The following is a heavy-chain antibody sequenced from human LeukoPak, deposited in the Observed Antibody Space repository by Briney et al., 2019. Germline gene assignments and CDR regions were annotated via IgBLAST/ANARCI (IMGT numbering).Heavy chain of an antibody. CDR2: IYYSGST. Sequence: SETLSLTCTVSGDSISSYYWSWIRQPPGKGLEWIGYIYYSGSTNYNPSLKSRVTISVDTSKNQFSLKLSSVTAADTAVYYCARSEDGIAAAFDYWGQGTLVTVSS. CDR1: GDSISSYY. V-gene: IGHV4-59*01. CDR3: ARSEDGIAAAFDY. J-gene: IGHJ4*02. D-gene: IGHD6-13*01.